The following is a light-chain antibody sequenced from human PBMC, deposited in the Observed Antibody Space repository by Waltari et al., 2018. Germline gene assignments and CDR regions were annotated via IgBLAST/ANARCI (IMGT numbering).Light chain of an antibody. CDR2: VNS. Sequence: QSVLTQPPSASAAPGQRVTISCTGSSANSEAGHDVHWYQQLPGTAPKLLIYVNSNRPSGVPDRFSGSKSGTSASLAITGLQAEDEADYYCQSYDSSLSVYVFGTGTKVTVL. CDR1: SANSEAGHD. J-gene: IGLJ1*01. CDR3: QSYDSSLSVYV. V-gene: IGLV1-40*01.